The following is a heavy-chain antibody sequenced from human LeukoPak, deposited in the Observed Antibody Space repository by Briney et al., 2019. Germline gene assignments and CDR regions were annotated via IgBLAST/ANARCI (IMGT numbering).Heavy chain of an antibody. CDR3: ARDRAPGDTAMVY. J-gene: IGHJ4*02. CDR1: GGTFSSYA. V-gene: IGHV1-69*04. CDR2: IIPILGIA. Sequence: GASVKVSCKASGGTFSSYAISWVRQAPGQGREWMGRIIPILGIANYAQKFQGRVTITADKSTSTAYMELSSLRSEDTAVYYCARDRAPGDTAMVYWGQGTLVTVSS. D-gene: IGHD5-18*01.